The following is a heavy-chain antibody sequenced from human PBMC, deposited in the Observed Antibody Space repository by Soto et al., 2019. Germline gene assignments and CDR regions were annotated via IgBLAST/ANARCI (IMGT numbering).Heavy chain of an antibody. Sequence: PGGSLRLSCAASGFTFSSYSMSWVRQAPGKGLDWVSSISSGSSNIYYADSVKGRFTISRDNAKNSLYLQMNSLRAEDTAVYYCARLLYSSTWYLDYWGQGTLGTVSS. CDR2: ISSGSSNI. J-gene: IGHJ4*02. V-gene: IGHV3-21*01. CDR3: ARLLYSSTWYLDY. D-gene: IGHD6-13*01. CDR1: GFTFSSYS.